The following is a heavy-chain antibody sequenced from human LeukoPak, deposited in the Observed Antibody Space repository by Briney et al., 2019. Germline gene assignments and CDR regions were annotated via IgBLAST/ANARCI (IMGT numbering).Heavy chain of an antibody. Sequence: SETLSLTCTVSGGSISSHYWSWIRQPPGKGLECIGYIYYSGSTNYNPSLKSRVTISVDTSKNQFSLKLSSVTAADTAVYYCAREHYDFWSGYYRYWGQGTLVTVSS. CDR3: AREHYDFWSGYYRY. V-gene: IGHV4-59*11. CDR1: GGSISSHY. J-gene: IGHJ4*02. CDR2: IYYSGST. D-gene: IGHD3-3*01.